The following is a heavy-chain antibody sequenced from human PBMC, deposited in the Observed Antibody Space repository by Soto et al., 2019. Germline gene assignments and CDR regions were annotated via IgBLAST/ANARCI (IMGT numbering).Heavy chain of an antibody. CDR1: GGSISSGGYY. D-gene: IGHD5-18*01. CDR3: ARSGYSYGPNPLLY. Sequence: QVQLQESGPGLVKPSQTLSLTCTVSGGSISSGGYYWSWIRQHPGKGLEWIGYIYYSGSTYYTPSLKSRVTIAVDTSKNQFSLKLSSVTAADTAVYYCARSGYSYGPNPLLYWGQGTLVTVSS. CDR2: IYYSGST. V-gene: IGHV4-31*03. J-gene: IGHJ4*02.